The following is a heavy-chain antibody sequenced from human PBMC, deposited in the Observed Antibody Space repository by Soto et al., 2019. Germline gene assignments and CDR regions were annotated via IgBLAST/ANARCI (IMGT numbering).Heavy chain of an antibody. CDR1: GFTFSDYA. D-gene: IGHD3-10*01. Sequence: SGGSLRLSCLASGFTFSDYAMTWVRHVPGRGLEWVSSLTGAGGSTYYADSVRGRFTISRDNSQNTLFLQMNRLTVDDTAIYYCAAPRDEYGSGISWFTYGMDVWGQGTTVTVSS. CDR2: LTGAGGST. J-gene: IGHJ6*01. V-gene: IGHV3-23*01. CDR3: AAPRDEYGSGISWFTYGMDV.